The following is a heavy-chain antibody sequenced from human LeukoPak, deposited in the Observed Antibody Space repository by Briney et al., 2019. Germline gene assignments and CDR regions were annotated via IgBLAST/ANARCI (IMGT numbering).Heavy chain of an antibody. D-gene: IGHD6-13*01. Sequence: PGGSLRLSCAASGFTFSSYGMNWVRQAPGKGLEWVSSISSSSSYIYYADSVKGRFTISRDNAKNSLYLQMNSLRAEDTAVYYCARAPMRAEAAAGGSYYYYYYYMDVWGKGTTVTVSS. CDR2: ISSSSSYI. CDR1: GFTFSSYG. V-gene: IGHV3-21*01. J-gene: IGHJ6*03. CDR3: ARAPMRAEAAAGGSYYYYYYYMDV.